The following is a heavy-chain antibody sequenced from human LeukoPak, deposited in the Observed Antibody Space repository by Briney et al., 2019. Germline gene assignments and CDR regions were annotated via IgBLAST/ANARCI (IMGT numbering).Heavy chain of an antibody. CDR1: GGSISSSSYY. Sequence: PSETLSLTCTVSGGSISSSSYYWGWIRQPPGKGLEWIGSIYYSGSTYYNPSLKSRVTISVDTSKNRISLRLTSVTAADTAIYYCARDRLTDYYGSETYYPNWFDPWGQGTLVTVSS. J-gene: IGHJ5*02. D-gene: IGHD3-10*01. V-gene: IGHV4-39*07. CDR3: ARDRLTDYYGSETYYPNWFDP. CDR2: IYYSGST.